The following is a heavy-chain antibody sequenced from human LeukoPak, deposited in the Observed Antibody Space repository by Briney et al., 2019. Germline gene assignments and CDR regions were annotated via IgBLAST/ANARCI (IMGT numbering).Heavy chain of an antibody. V-gene: IGHV3-23*05. CDR3: ATGYTTSSRRGDY. Sequence: GGSLRLSCKASGFTFSLFAMTWVRQTPGGGLEWVSTIEQDSSGTYYADPVKGRFTISRDNSKSTLYLQMNSLRAEDTALYYCATGYTTSSRRGDYWGQGTLVTVSS. CDR1: GFTFSLFA. CDR2: IEQDSSGT. J-gene: IGHJ4*02. D-gene: IGHD6-6*01.